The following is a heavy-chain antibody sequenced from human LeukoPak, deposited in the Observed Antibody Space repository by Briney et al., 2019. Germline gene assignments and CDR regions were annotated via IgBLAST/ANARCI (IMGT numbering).Heavy chain of an antibody. CDR3: ARGYCSSTSCYPFDY. J-gene: IGHJ4*02. D-gene: IGHD2-2*01. CDR1: GYTFTGYY. Sequence: ASVKVSCKASGYTFTGYYMHWVRQAPGQGLEWMGWINPNSGGTNYAQKFQGRVTMTRDTSISTAYMELSRLRSDDTAVYYCARGYCSSTSCYPFDYWGQGTLVTVPS. V-gene: IGHV1-2*02. CDR2: INPNSGGT.